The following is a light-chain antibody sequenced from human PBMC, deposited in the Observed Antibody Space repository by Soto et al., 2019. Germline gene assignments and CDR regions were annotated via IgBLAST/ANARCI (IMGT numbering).Light chain of an antibody. CDR1: SSNIGGTNY. CDR3: ASWDDRLGAVI. Sequence: QSVLTQPPSASGTPGQRVFISCYGSSSNIGGTNYAYWYQQLPGAAPKLLMHSNNLRPSGVPERISGSKSGTSASLAISGLRSEDEAAYYCASWDDRLGAVIFGGGTKVTVL. J-gene: IGLJ2*01. V-gene: IGLV1-47*02. CDR2: SNN.